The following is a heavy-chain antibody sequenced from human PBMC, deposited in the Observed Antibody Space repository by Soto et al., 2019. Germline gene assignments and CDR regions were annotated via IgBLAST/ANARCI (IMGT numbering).Heavy chain of an antibody. J-gene: IGHJ4*02. CDR2: MNASDGNA. CDR3: ARRKERSGPNYFDV. Sequence: ASVKVSCKASGDTFIKYDINWVRQATGQGLEWMGWMNASDGNAGYAQKFRGRVTMTSNTSITTAYMELSGLRYEDTAVYYCARRKERSGPNYFDVWGQGTLVT. D-gene: IGHD6-25*01. V-gene: IGHV1-8*01. CDR1: GDTFIKYD.